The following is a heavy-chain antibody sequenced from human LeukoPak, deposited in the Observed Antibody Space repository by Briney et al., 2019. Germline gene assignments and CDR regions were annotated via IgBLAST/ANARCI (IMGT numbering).Heavy chain of an antibody. D-gene: IGHD3-22*01. J-gene: IGHJ5*02. CDR3: ARDLGQYYDTSDNWFDP. Sequence: GGSLRLSCAASGFTFSSYSMNWVRQAPGKGLEWVAFIRYDGSNKHYADPVKGRFTISRDNAKNTLNLQMNSLRAEDTAVYYCARDLGQYYDTSDNWFDPWGQGTLVTVSS. CDR1: GFTFSSYS. V-gene: IGHV3-30*02. CDR2: IRYDGSNK.